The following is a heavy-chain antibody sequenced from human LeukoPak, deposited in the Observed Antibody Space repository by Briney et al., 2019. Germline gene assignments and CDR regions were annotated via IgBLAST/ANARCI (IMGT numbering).Heavy chain of an antibody. CDR2: IISTSSTM. CDR3: ARLRSYGYYYNGMDV. V-gene: IGHV3-48*04. J-gene: IGHJ6*02. CDR1: GFSFSDYS. D-gene: IGHD3-16*01. Sequence: PGGSLRLSCAASGFSFSDYSMNWVRQAPGKGLEWVSQIISTSSTMYYADSVKGRFTVSRDNAKNSLYLQMNSLRAEDTAVYYCARLRSYGYYYNGMDVWGQGTTVTVSS.